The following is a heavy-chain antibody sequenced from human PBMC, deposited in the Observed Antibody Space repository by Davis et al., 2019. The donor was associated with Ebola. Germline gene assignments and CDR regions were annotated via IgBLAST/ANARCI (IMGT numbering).Heavy chain of an antibody. CDR2: MNPNSGNT. V-gene: IGHV1-8*01. CDR3: ARSITIFGVVTTEYFQH. CDR1: AYTFTSYD. Sequence: ASVKVFCKASAYTFTSYDINWVRQATGQGLEWMGWMNPNSGNTGYAQKFQGRVTITADESTSTAYMELSSLRSEDTAVYYCARSITIFGVVTTEYFQHWGQGTLVTVSS. D-gene: IGHD3-3*01. J-gene: IGHJ1*01.